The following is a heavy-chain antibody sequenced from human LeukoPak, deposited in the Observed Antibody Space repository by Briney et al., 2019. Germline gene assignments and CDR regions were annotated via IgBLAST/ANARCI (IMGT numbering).Heavy chain of an antibody. J-gene: IGHJ6*02. CDR1: GGSFSGYY. CDR2: INHSGST. V-gene: IGHV4-34*01. D-gene: IGHD2-2*01. Sequence: PSETLSLTCAVYGGSFSGYYWSWIRQPPGKGLEWIGEINHSGSTNYNPSLKSRVTISVDTSKNQLSLKLSSVTAADTAVYYCARRRRVVPAGYMNGMDVWGQGTTVTVSS. CDR3: ARRRRVVPAGYMNGMDV.